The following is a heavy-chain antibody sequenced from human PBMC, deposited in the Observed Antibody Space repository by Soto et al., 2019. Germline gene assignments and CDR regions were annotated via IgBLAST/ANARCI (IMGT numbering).Heavy chain of an antibody. D-gene: IGHD5-12*01. CDR1: GGSISNYH. CDR3: ATFSWLKRDAFDI. V-gene: IGHV4-59*01. J-gene: IGHJ3*02. CDR2: ISYTGST. Sequence: SETLSLTCSFSGGSISNYHWTWIRQPPGRGLEWIAYISYTGSTNYNPSLKSRVTISVDTSKNQFSLRLNSVTAADTAVYFCATFSWLKRDAFDIWAQGTMVSVTS.